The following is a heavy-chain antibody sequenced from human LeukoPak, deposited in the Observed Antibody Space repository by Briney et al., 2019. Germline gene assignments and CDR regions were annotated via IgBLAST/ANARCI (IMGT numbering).Heavy chain of an antibody. CDR3: ARDRSYYGSGSYSVMDV. J-gene: IGHJ6*02. D-gene: IGHD3-10*01. Sequence: ASVKVSCKASGYTFTGYYMHWVRRAPGQGLEWVGWINPNSGDTKYAQKFQGRVTMTRDTSSSTAYMELSRLRSDDTAVYYCARDRSYYGSGSYSVMDVWGQGTTVTVSS. CDR1: GYTFTGYY. CDR2: INPNSGDT. V-gene: IGHV1-2*02.